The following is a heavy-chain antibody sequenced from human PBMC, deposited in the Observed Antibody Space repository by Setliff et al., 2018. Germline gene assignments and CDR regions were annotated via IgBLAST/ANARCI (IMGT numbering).Heavy chain of an antibody. CDR2: IYGNGDK. V-gene: IGHV2-5*01. J-gene: IGHJ4*02. CDR3: AHRRYSNYIL. D-gene: IGHD4-4*01. Sequence: SGPTLVNPTQTLTLTCTFSGFSLSTNEVAVGWIRQSPGKALEWLALIYGNGDKRYSPSLKSRVTVTKDTSKSHVVLTMTNMDPLDTGTYYCAHRRYSNYILWGQGTLVTVSS. CDR1: GFSLSTNEVA.